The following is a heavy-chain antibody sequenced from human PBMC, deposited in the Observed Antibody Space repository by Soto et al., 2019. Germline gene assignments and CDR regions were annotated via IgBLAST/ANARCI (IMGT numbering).Heavy chain of an antibody. CDR3: AAPPRD. CDR1: GGSISSYY. V-gene: IGHV4-59*01. Sequence: SETLSLTCTVSGGSISSYYWSWIRQPPGKGLEWIGYIYDSGSTNYNPSLKSRGTISVDTSKNQFSLQLTSVTAEDTAVYYCAAPPRDWGQGTLVTVSS. J-gene: IGHJ4*02. D-gene: IGHD6-6*01. CDR2: IYDSGST.